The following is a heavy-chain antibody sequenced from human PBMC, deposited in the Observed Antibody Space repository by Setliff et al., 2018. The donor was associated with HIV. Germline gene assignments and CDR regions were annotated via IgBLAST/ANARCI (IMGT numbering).Heavy chain of an antibody. J-gene: IGHJ1*01. V-gene: IGHV1-69*10. Sequence: GASVKVSCKASGGTFNSYTVSWVRQAPGQGLEWMGGIIPMFNIANYAQKFQGRATITADISTTTASVELRSLRSEDTAVYYCAGGWSENTVMVQVEYFRHWGRGTLVTVSS. CDR1: GGTFNSYT. CDR3: AGGWSENTVMVQVEYFRH. D-gene: IGHD5-18*01. CDR2: IIPMFNIA.